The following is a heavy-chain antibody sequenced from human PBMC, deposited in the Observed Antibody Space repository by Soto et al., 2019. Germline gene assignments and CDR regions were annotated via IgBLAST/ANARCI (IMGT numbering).Heavy chain of an antibody. CDR3: ARDQYDFRSGSYDYAMEV. J-gene: IGHJ6*02. D-gene: IGHD3-3*01. CDR2: IYYTGST. CDR1: GGSFSGYY. Sequence: SETLSLTCAVYGGSFSGYYWSWIRQTPGTGLEWIGYIYYTGSTNYNPSLKGRVTMSVDTSRDQVSLRLRSVTRADTAVYYCARDQYDFRSGSYDYAMEVWGQGTKVTVSS. V-gene: IGHV4-59*01.